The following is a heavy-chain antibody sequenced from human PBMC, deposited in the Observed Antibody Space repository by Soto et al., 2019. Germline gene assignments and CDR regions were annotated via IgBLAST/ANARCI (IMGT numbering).Heavy chain of an antibody. CDR3: PPIALTGTYNSGMDV. CDR1: GFSXSTSGMC. V-gene: IGHV2-70*01. CDR2: IDWDDEK. Sequence: SGPTLVNPTQTLTLTCTFSGFSXSTSGMCVSWIRQPPGKALEWLAVIDWDDEKYYSTSLKTRLTISKDTSKNQVVLTMTNMDPVDTGTYYCPPIALTGTYNSGMDVWGQGTTVTVS. D-gene: IGHD3-9*01. J-gene: IGHJ6*02.